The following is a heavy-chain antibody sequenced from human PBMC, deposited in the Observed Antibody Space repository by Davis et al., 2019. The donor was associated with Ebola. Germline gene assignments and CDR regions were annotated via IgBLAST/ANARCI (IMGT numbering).Heavy chain of an antibody. CDR1: GYTFTDYG. V-gene: IGHV1-18*01. CDR3: ARDVRHGLNV. J-gene: IGHJ6*02. D-gene: IGHD2/OR15-2a*01. CDR2: ISVKSGNT. Sequence: ASVKVSCKPYGYTFTDYGISWVRQAPGQGLEWMGWISVKSGNTNYARKLQGRVTMTTDTSTTTAYMELRGLRFNDTAVYYCARDVRHGLNVWGQGTTVTVPS.